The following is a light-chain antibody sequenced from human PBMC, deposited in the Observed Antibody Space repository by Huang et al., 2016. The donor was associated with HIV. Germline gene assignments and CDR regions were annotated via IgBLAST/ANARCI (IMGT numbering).Light chain of an antibody. Sequence: IQMTQSPSSLSASVGDRVTITCRASQSIDGYLNWYQQKPWTAPKLLISSASTLHTVVPPMFSGSGSGTNYTLIIDNLQPDDFATFFCQQSYSTLITFGQGSRLDTK. V-gene: IGKV1-39*01. CDR3: QQSYSTLIT. CDR2: SAS. J-gene: IGKJ5*01. CDR1: QSIDGY.